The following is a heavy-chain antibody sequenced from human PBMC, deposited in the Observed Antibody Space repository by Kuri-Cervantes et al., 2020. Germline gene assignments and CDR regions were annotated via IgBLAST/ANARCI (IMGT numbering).Heavy chain of an antibody. D-gene: IGHD6-19*01. CDR1: GFSFSTYC. V-gene: IGHV3-21*04. CDR3: AKDRIAVAGTSPFDY. CDR2: ISRDSNHI. Sequence: GGSLRLSCAASGFSFSTYCMNWVHQAPGKGLEWVSSISRDSNHIYYSDSVKGRFTISRDNSKNTLYLQMNSLGAEDTAVYYCAKDRIAVAGTSPFDYWGQGTLVTVSS. J-gene: IGHJ4*02.